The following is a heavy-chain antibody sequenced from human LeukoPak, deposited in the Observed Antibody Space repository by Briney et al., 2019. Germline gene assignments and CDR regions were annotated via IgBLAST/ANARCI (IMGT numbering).Heavy chain of an antibody. D-gene: IGHD3-16*02. Sequence: GGSLRLSCAASGFTFSSYGMHWVRQAPGMGLEWVAFIRYDGSNKYYADSVKGRFTISRDNSKNTLYLQMNSLRAEDTAVYYCAKLYDYVWGSYRSYDAFDIWGQGTMVTVSS. J-gene: IGHJ3*02. CDR1: GFTFSSYG. CDR2: IRYDGSNK. CDR3: AKLYDYVWGSYRSYDAFDI. V-gene: IGHV3-30*02.